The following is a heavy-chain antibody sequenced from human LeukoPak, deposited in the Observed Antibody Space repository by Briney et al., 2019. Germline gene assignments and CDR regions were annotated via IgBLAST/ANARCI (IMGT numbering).Heavy chain of an antibody. CDR3: AGSITMVRGAPFDT. D-gene: IGHD3-10*01. CDR1: GGSISSYY. V-gene: IGHV4-4*07. Sequence: PSETLSLTCTVSGGSISSYYWSWLRQPAGKGLEWIGRIYTSGSTNYNPSLKSRVTISVDTSNNQFSLKWSSVTAADTAVYYCAGSITMVRGAPFDTGGQGTLVTVSS. J-gene: IGHJ5*02. CDR2: IYTSGST.